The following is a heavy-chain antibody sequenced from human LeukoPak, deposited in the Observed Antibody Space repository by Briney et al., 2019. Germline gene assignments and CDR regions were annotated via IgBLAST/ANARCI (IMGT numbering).Heavy chain of an antibody. D-gene: IGHD4-17*01. J-gene: IGHJ5*02. CDR1: GGSISSGGYY. V-gene: IGHV4-31*03. CDR3: ARELGHGDPGWFDP. Sequence: SETLSLTCTVSGGSISSGGYYWSWIRQHPGKGLEWIGYIYYSGSTYYNPSLKSRVTISVDTSKNQFSLKLSSVTAAGTAVYYCARELGHGDPGWFDPWGQGTLVTVSS. CDR2: IYYSGST.